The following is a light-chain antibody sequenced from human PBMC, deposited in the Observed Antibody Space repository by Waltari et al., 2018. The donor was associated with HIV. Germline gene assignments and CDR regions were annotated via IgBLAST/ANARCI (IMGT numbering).Light chain of an antibody. V-gene: IGLV4-69*01. CDR2: VSNDGSH. Sequence: QVVLTQSPSASAFLGASVKLTCTLSSGHSTYAIAWHQQQPEKGPRYLMKVSNDGSHNKGDGVPDCFSGPSSGAERYLPTPRLQSDDEAYYYRQTWDSGIRVFGGGTRLTVL. J-gene: IGLJ3*02. CDR3: QTWDSGIRV. CDR1: SGHSTYA.